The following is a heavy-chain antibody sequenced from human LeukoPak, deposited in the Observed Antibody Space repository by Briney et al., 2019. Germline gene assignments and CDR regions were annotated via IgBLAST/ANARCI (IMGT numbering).Heavy chain of an antibody. D-gene: IGHD5-18*01. Sequence: RSSETLSLTCTVSGGSISSSSYFWGWIRQPPGKGLEWIGSIYYSGSTYYNPSLKSRVTISVDTSKNQFSLKLSSVTAADTAVYYCARQVDTAMVNGAFDIWGQETMVTVSS. CDR3: ARQVDTAMVNGAFDI. CDR2: IYYSGST. J-gene: IGHJ3*02. V-gene: IGHV4-39*01. CDR1: GGSISSSSYF.